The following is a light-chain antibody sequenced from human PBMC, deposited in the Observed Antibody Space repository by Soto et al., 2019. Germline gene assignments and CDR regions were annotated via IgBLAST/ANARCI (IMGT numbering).Light chain of an antibody. CDR2: DAS. J-gene: IGKJ2*01. Sequence: DIPMTQSPATLSASIGDRITITCRASQNINTWLAWYQQKPGRAPKVLNYDASSLESGVPSRISGSGSGTEFILTISSLQLDDFATYYCHQYYGYPYTFGQGTKLEIK. CDR3: HQYYGYPYT. CDR1: QNINTW. V-gene: IGKV1-5*01.